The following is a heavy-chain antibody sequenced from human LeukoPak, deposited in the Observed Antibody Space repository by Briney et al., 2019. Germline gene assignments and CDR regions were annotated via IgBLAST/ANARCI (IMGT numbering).Heavy chain of an antibody. D-gene: IGHD2-15*01. CDR2: ISAYNGNT. J-gene: IGHJ6*02. CDR3: ARDVEDIVVVVAAAYYYYGMDV. Sequence: GASVKVSCKASGYTFTSYCISWVRQAPGQGLEWMGWISAYNGNTNYAQKLQGRVTMTTDTSTSTAYMELRSLRSDDTAVYYCARDVEDIVVVVAAAYYYYGMDVWGQGTTVTVSS. CDR1: GYTFTSYC. V-gene: IGHV1-18*01.